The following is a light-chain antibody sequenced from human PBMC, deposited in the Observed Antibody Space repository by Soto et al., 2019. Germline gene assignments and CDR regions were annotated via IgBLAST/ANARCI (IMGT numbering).Light chain of an antibody. CDR2: DVS. CDR1: SSDVGGYNY. Sequence: QSALTQPRSVSGSPGQSVTISCTGTSSDVGGYNYVSWYQQHPGKAPKLMIYDVSKRPSGVPDRFSGSKSGNTASLTISGLQAEDESDYYCCSNAGSYPPSVFGTGTKVTVL. V-gene: IGLV2-11*01. CDR3: CSNAGSYPPSV. J-gene: IGLJ1*01.